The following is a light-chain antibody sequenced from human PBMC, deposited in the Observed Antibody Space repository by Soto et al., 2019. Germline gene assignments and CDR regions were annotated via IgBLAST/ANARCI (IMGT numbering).Light chain of an antibody. V-gene: IGLV1-44*01. Sequence: QSALTQPPSASGTPGQRVTISCSGDRSNIGSNSVNWYQHLPGTAPKLLIYGDNQRPSGVPDRFSGSRSGTSASLAISGLQSEDEAEYYCATWDDSLNGHVFGGGTKLTVL. CDR3: ATWDDSLNGHV. J-gene: IGLJ2*01. CDR1: RSNIGSNS. CDR2: GDN.